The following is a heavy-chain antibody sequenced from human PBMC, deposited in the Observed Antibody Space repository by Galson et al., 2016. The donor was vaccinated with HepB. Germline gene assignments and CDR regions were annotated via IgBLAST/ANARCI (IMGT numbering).Heavy chain of an antibody. V-gene: IGHV4-34*01. CDR2: INHSGST. D-gene: IGHD1-26*01. CDR1: GGSFSGYY. J-gene: IGHJ5*02. CDR3: ARGQIHYVGTAGVVSSWFDP. Sequence: SETLSLTCAVDGGSFSGYYWSWIRQPPGKGLEWIGEINHSGSTNYNPSLKSRVSMSVDTSKKKFSLRLMSVTAADTAIYFYARGQIHYVGTAGVVSSWFDPWGQGTLVTVSS.